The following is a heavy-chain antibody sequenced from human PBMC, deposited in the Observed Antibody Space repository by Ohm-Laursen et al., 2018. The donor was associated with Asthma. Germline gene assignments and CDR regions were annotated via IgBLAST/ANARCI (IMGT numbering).Heavy chain of an antibody. Sequence: SETLSLTCSVSGGSLSSSDYHWGWIRQPPGKGLEWIGSIYQSGSTKYSPSLKTRVTISQDTSQNQSSLNLTSETAADSAVYFCATWETNWFDPWGQGTLVTVSS. D-gene: IGHD1-26*01. CDR1: GGSLSSSDYH. CDR3: ATWETNWFDP. CDR2: IYQSGST. J-gene: IGHJ5*02. V-gene: IGHV4-39*01.